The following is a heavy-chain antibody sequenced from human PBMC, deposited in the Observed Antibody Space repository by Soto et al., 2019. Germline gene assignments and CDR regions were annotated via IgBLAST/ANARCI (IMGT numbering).Heavy chain of an antibody. Sequence: GASVKVSCKASGYTFTSYDISWVRQAPGQGLEWMGWISTYNGNTNYAQKLQGRVTITRDTSASTVYMELSGLRSEDTAVYYCARYNWDAPSYYGMDFWGQGTTVTVSS. D-gene: IGHD1-1*01. J-gene: IGHJ6*02. V-gene: IGHV1-18*01. CDR1: GYTFTSYD. CDR3: ARYNWDAPSYYGMDF. CDR2: ISTYNGNT.